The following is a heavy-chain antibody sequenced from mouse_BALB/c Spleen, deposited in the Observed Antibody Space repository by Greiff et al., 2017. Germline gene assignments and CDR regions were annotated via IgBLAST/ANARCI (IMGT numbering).Heavy chain of an antibody. V-gene: IGHV5-6-3*01. CDR1: GFTFSSYG. CDR3: ARVYYGYDDGFAY. CDR2: INSNGGST. D-gene: IGHD2-2*01. J-gene: IGHJ3*01. Sequence: EVQGVESGGGLVQPGGSLKLSCAASGFTFSSYGMSWVRQTPDKRLELVATINSNGGSTYYPDSVKGRFTISRDNAKNTLYLQMSSLKSEDTAMYYCARVYYGYDDGFAYWGQGTLVTVSA.